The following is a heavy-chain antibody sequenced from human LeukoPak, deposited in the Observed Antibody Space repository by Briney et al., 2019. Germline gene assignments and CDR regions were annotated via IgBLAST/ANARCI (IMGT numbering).Heavy chain of an antibody. CDR3: ARDSSGWSRFDD. Sequence: GGSLRLSCAASGFTFSSYTMNWVRQIPGKGLEWVSSISSSSSYIYYADSVKGRFTISRDNAKDSLYLQMNSLRAEDTAIYYCARDSSGWSRFDDWGQGTLVTVSS. D-gene: IGHD6-19*01. CDR2: ISSSSSYI. J-gene: IGHJ4*02. V-gene: IGHV3-21*01. CDR1: GFTFSSYT.